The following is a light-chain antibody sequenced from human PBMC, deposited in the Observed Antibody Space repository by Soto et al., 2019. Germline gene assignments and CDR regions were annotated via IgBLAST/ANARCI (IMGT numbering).Light chain of an antibody. CDR1: SSNIGGNS. J-gene: IGLJ1*01. CDR2: DDN. V-gene: IGLV1-51*01. CDR3: NSYATGNTRV. Sequence: QSVLTQPPSVSAAPGQEVTISCSGSSSNIGGNSVSWYQQLPGTAPKLLIYDDNKRPSGIPDRFSGSKSGTSATLGITGFQTGDEADYYCNSYATGNTRVFGTGTKVTVL.